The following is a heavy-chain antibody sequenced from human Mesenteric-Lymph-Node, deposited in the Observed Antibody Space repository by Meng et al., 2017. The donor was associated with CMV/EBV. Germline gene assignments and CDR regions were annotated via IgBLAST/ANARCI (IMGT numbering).Heavy chain of an antibody. D-gene: IGHD2/OR15-2a*01. J-gene: IGHJ5*02. CDR1: GYTFTDFD. Sequence: QVQLVQSRAEVGKPGASVMVSCKASGYTFTDFDIHWVRQAPGQGLEWMGRINPNSGDSNSAQNFQGRVTMTRDTSISTAYMELGRLTSDDTAVYYCARDNVNPEGFDPWGQGTLVTVSS. CDR2: INPNSGDS. V-gene: IGHV1-2*06. CDR3: ARDNVNPEGFDP.